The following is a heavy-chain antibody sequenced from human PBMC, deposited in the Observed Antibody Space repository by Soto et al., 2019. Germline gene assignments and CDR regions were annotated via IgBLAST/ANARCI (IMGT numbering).Heavy chain of an antibody. J-gene: IGHJ6*02. V-gene: IGHV3-23*01. CDR1: GFTFSSYA. CDR3: AKQTVDTAMEGYYYYYYGMDV. Sequence: EVQLLESGGDLVQPGGSLRLSCAASGFTFSSYAMSWVRQAPGKGLEWVSAISGSGGSTYYADSVKGRFTISRDNSKNTLYLQMNSLRAEDTAVYYCAKQTVDTAMEGYYYYYYGMDVWGQGTTVTVSS. CDR2: ISGSGGST. D-gene: IGHD5-18*01.